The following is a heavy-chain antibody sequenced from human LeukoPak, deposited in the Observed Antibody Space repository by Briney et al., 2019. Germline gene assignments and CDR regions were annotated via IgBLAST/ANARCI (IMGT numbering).Heavy chain of an antibody. V-gene: IGHV3-74*01. Sequence: GGSLRLSCAASGFTFCSHSIHWVRHAPGKGLVWVSRINSDGSDSNYADSVRGRFTISRDNAKNTLYLQMNSLRAEDTAVYYCARAKPWTFDYWGQGTLVTVSS. CDR2: INSDGSDS. CDR1: GFTFCSHS. D-gene: IGHD1-1*01. CDR3: ARAKPWTFDY. J-gene: IGHJ4*02.